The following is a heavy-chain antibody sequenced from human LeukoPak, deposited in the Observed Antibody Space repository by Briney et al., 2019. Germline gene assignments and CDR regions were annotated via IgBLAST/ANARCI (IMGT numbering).Heavy chain of an antibody. J-gene: IGHJ4*02. Sequence: SETLSLTCTVSGGSTSSYYWSWIRQPPGKGLEWIGFIYYSGNTNYNPSLKSRVTISVDTSKNQFSLKLSSVTAADTAVYYCARDLYNWNSWGQGTLVTVSS. CDR2: IYYSGNT. CDR1: GGSTSSYY. V-gene: IGHV4-59*01. CDR3: ARDLYNWNS. D-gene: IGHD1-20*01.